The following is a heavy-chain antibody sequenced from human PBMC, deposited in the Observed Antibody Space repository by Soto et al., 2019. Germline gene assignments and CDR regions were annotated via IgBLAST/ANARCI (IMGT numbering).Heavy chain of an antibody. J-gene: IGHJ6*02. V-gene: IGHV3-23*01. CDR2: ISGSGGST. CDR1: GFTFSSYA. D-gene: IGHD2-15*01. Sequence: EVQLLESGGGLVQPGGSLRLSCAASGFTFSSYAMSWVRQAPGKGLEWVSAISGSGGSTYYADSVKGRFTISRDNSKNTLYLQMNSLRAEDTAVYYCASCVVVVVAAPRGRYGMDVWGQGTTVTVSS. CDR3: ASCVVVVVAAPRGRYGMDV.